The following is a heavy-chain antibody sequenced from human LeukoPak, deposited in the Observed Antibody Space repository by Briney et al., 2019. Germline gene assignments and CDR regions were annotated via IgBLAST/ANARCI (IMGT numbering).Heavy chain of an antibody. J-gene: IGHJ3*02. V-gene: IGHV1-18*01. CDR2: ISPYNGNT. CDR1: GYTFNTYG. D-gene: IGHD6-13*01. Sequence: ASVKVSCKPYGYTFNTYGITWVRQAPGQGLEWMGWISPYNGNTNYAQKLQGRVTMTTDTSTSTAYMELRSLRSDDTAVYYCARVQDSSSWLDAFDIWGQGTMVTVSS. CDR3: ARVQDSSSWLDAFDI.